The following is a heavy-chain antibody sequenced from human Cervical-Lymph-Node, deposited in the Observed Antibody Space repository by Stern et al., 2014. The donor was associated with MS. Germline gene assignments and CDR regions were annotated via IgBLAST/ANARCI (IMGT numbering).Heavy chain of an antibody. CDR2: ISPNNGDT. J-gene: IGHJ3*01. CDR3: ARGGTRDALDV. D-gene: IGHD1-26*01. Sequence: QVQLVQPGAEVKNPGASVGVSCKASGYTFTAHYFHWVRQAPGQGLQWMGWISPNNGDTNYAQKFKVRVTMTRDTSISTAFMELSRLTSDDTAVYYCARGGTRDALDVWGQGTMVTVSS. V-gene: IGHV1-2*02. CDR1: GYTFTAHY.